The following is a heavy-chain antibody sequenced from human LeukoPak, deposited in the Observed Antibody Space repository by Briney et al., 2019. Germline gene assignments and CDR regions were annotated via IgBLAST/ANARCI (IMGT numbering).Heavy chain of an antibody. D-gene: IGHD2-21*01. CDR2: ISSSGST. CDR3: TRDLAGHFGGFYFDY. CDR1: GDSISSGDYY. V-gene: IGHV4-61*02. Sequence: PSETLSLTRTVSGDSISSGDYYWSWIRQPAGKGLEWIGRISSSGSTNYNPSLKSRVTISVDTSKNQFSLKLSSVTAADTAVYFCTRDLAGHFGGFYFDYWGQGTLVTVSS. J-gene: IGHJ4*02.